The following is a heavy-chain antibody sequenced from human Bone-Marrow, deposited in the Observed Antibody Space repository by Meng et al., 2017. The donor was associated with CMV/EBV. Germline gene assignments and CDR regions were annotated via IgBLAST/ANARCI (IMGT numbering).Heavy chain of an antibody. CDR3: ARDPIAAADLYFDY. Sequence: GGSLRRSCAASGFTFSSYGMHWVRQAPGKGLEWVAFIRYDGSNKYYADSVKGRFTISRDNSKNTLYLQMNSLRAEDTAVYYCARDPIAAADLYFDYWGQGTLVTVSS. CDR1: GFTFSSYG. CDR2: IRYDGSNK. D-gene: IGHD6-13*01. J-gene: IGHJ4*02. V-gene: IGHV3-30*02.